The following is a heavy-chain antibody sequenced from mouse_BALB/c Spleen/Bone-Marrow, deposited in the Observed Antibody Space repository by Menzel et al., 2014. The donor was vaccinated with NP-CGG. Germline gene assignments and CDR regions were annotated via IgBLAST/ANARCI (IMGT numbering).Heavy chain of an antibody. Sequence: EVQLVESGGGLVKPGGSLKLSCAASGFIFSSYAMSWIRQTPEKRLEWVATISSGGNYTYYPDSVKGRFTISRDNAKNTLYLQMSSLRSEDTAMYYCARPNTDYFDYWGQGTTLTVSS. V-gene: IGHV5-9-3*01. J-gene: IGHJ2*01. CDR1: GFIFSSYA. CDR2: ISSGGNYT. D-gene: IGHD5-1-1*01. CDR3: ARPNTDYFDY.